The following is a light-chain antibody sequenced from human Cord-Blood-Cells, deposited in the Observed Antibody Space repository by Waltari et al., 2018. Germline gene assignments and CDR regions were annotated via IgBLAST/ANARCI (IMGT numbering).Light chain of an antibody. CDR1: SSDVGSYNL. CDR3: CSYAGRSTLV. V-gene: IGLV2-23*01. Sequence: QSALTQPASVSGSPGQSITISCTGTSSDVGSYNLVSWYQQQPGKAPKPMIYEGSKRPSGVSNHFSGSKSGNTASLTTAGHQAGDEGDYYCCSYAGRSTLVFGGGTKLTVL. CDR2: EGS. J-gene: IGLJ2*01.